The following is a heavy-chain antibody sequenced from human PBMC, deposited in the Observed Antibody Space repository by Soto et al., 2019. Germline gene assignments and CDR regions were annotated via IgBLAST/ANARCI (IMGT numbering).Heavy chain of an antibody. CDR3: ARDKITGLFDY. CDR1: GGSFSGYY. CDR2: INHSGST. V-gene: IGHV4-34*01. D-gene: IGHD2-8*02. J-gene: IGHJ4*02. Sequence: QVQLQQWGAGLLKPSETLSLTCAVYGGSFSGYYWTWIRQPPGTGREWIGEINHSGSTNYNPSLRSRVTISVDTSKSHFSLKLTSVTAADTAVYYCARDKITGLFDYWGQGTLVTVSS.